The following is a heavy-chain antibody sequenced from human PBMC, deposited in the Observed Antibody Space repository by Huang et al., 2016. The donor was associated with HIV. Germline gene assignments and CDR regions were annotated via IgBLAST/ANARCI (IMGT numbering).Heavy chain of an antibody. J-gene: IGHJ4*02. CDR2: IYYSGNI. CDR1: GSSISSSYY. Sequence: QLQLQESGPGLVKTSETLSLTCTVSGSSISSSYYWGWIRQPPGKGLEWIGNIYYSGNISYNPSLKSRVTISVDTSKNHISLKVDSVTAADTAVYYCARPLTGTTALGYWGQGTLVTVSS. D-gene: IGHD1-20*01. V-gene: IGHV4-39*01. CDR3: ARPLTGTTALGY.